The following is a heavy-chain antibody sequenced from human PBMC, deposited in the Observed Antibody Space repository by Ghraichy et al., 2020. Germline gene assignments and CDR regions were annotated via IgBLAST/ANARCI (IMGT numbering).Heavy chain of an antibody. V-gene: IGHV3-30*03. CDR3: ARDRGGYDALTGYYYLFYGMHF. J-gene: IGHJ6*02. D-gene: IGHD3-9*01. CDR2: ISYDGNKK. Sequence: GESLNISCVASGFTFGNYGIHWARQAPGKGLEWVALISYDGNKKDYVDSVNGRFTISRDNSRNKVYLHMNSLTPEDTVVYYCARDRGGYDALTGYYYLFYGMHFWSQGTTVTDSS. CDR1: GFTFGNYG.